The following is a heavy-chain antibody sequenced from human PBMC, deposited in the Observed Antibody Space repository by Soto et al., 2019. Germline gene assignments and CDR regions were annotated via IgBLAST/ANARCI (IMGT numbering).Heavy chain of an antibody. CDR1: GFTFSSYA. CDR3: GEDSGIVARNNWFDP. Sequence: GGSLTLSCAASGFTFSSYAMSWVRQAPGKGLEWVSAISGSGGSTYYADSVKGRFTISRDNSKNTLYLQMNSLRAEDTAVYYCGEDSGIVARNNWFDPGTQGTLLTVS. CDR2: ISGSGGST. D-gene: IGHD6-6*01. J-gene: IGHJ5*02. V-gene: IGHV3-23*01.